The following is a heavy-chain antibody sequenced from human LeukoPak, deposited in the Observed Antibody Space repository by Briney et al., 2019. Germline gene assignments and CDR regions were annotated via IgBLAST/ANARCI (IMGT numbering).Heavy chain of an antibody. CDR1: GGSFSGYY. CDR3: ARDSHLRYFDWWGFDP. D-gene: IGHD3-9*01. V-gene: IGHV4-4*07. Sequence: KPSETLSLTCAVYGGSFSGYYWSWIRQPAGKGLEWIGRIYTSGSTNYNPSLKSRVTMSVDTSKNQFSLKLSSVTAADTAVYYCARDSHLRYFDWWGFDPWGQGTLVTVSS. J-gene: IGHJ5*02. CDR2: IYTSGST.